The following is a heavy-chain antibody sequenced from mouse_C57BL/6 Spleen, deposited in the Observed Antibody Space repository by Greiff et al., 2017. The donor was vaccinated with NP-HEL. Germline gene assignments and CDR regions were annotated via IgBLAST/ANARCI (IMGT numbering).Heavy chain of an antibody. CDR3: AREGAGVYYGSRTYAMDY. CDR1: GYTFTSYW. Sequence: QVQLQQPGAELVKPGASVKLSCKASGYTFTSYWMHWVKQRPGQGLEWIGMIHPNSGSTNYNEKFKSKATLTVDKSSSTAYMQLSSLTSEDSAVYYCAREGAGVYYGSRTYAMDYWGQGTSVTVSS. V-gene: IGHV1-64*01. CDR2: IHPNSGST. J-gene: IGHJ4*01. D-gene: IGHD1-1*01.